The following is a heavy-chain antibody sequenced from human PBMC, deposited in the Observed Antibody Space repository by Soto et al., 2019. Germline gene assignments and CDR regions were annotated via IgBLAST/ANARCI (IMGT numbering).Heavy chain of an antibody. V-gene: IGHV4-34*01. CDR2: INHSGST. J-gene: IGHJ4*02. D-gene: IGHD5-12*01. Sequence: PSETLSLTCAVYGGSFSGYYWSWIRQPPGKGLEWIGEINHSGSTNYNPSLKSRVTISVDTSKNQFSLKLSSVTAADTAVYYCARRRRDGYKMPYWGQGTLVTVSS. CDR3: ARRRRDGYKMPY. CDR1: GGSFSGYY.